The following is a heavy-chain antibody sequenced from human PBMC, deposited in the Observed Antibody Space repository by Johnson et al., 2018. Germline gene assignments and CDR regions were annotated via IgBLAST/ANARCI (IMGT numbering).Heavy chain of an antibody. V-gene: IGHV3-15*07. CDR1: GFNFDNAW. CDR2: TKAQGDGATA. J-gene: IGHJ4*02. Sequence: VQLVQSGGGLAKPGGSLRLSCATSGFNFDNAWMNWVRQNQGKGLEWVGRTKAQGDGATADYGAPVKGRFALSRDDSKNTLFLEMNSLKGEDTVIYYCGTSPVEWYNVYWGQGTLVNVSS. CDR3: GTSPVEWYNVY. D-gene: IGHD1-14*01.